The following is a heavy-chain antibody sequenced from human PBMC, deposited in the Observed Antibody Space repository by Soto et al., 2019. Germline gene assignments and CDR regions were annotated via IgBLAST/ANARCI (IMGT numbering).Heavy chain of an antibody. V-gene: IGHV4-34*01. CDR2: IYYSGNT. Sequence: SETLSLTCAVYGGSFSGYYWAWIRQPPGKGLEWIGNIYYSGNTYYSPSLKSRVTISVDRSKNQFSLKLSSVTAADTAVYYCAREQAGGPGDAWGQGTLVTVSS. CDR3: AREQAGGPGDA. CDR1: GGSFSGYY. J-gene: IGHJ5*02. D-gene: IGHD3-10*01.